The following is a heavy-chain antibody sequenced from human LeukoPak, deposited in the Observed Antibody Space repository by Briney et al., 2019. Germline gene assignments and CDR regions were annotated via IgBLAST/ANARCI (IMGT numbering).Heavy chain of an antibody. CDR2: IYTSGST. CDR1: GGSLSSGSYY. J-gene: IGHJ3*02. CDR3: ARDRTGYYDSSGSRNAFDI. Sequence: SQTLSLTCTVSGGSLSSGSYYWSWIRQPAGKGLEWIGRIYTSGSTNYNPSLKSRVTISVDRSKNQFSLKLSSVTAADTAVYYCARDRTGYYDSSGSRNAFDIWGQGTMVTVSS. V-gene: IGHV4-61*02. D-gene: IGHD3-22*01.